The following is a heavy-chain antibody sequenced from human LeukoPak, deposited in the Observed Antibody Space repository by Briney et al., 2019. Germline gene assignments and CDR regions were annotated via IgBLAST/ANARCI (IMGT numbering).Heavy chain of an antibody. J-gene: IGHJ4*02. V-gene: IGHV3-74*01. Sequence: GGSLRLSCAASGFTFTNSWMHWVRQAPGKGLLWVSRINTDGTITDYADSVKGRFTISRDNAKNTLFLQMNSPRAEDTAVYYCARDETTPYYGSGSHDYWGQGTLVTVSS. CDR2: INTDGTIT. D-gene: IGHD3-10*01. CDR1: GFTFTNSW. CDR3: ARDETTPYYGSGSHDY.